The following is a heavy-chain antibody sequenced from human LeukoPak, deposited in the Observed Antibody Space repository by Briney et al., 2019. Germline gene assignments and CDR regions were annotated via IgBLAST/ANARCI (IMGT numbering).Heavy chain of an antibody. D-gene: IGHD3-22*01. CDR3: ARAGPYYYDSSGYSDDY. J-gene: IGHJ4*02. V-gene: IGHV1-69*04. Sequence: ASVKVSCKASGGTFSSYAISWVRQAPGQGLEWMGRIIPILGIANYAQKFQGRVTITADKSTSTACMELSSLRSEDTAVYYCARAGPYYYDSSGYSDDYWGQGTLVTVSS. CDR1: GGTFSSYA. CDR2: IIPILGIA.